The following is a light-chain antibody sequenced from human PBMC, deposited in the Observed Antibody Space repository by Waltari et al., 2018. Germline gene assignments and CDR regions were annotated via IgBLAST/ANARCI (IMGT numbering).Light chain of an antibody. J-gene: IGKJ2*01. V-gene: IGKV3-20*01. CDR1: QSLSSSY. CDR3: QQYDSTPYT. Sequence: EIVLTQSPDTLSLSPGARAAPSCRASQSLSSSYLAWYQQKPGQAPRLLIYGASSRATGIPDRFSGSGSETDFTLTISRLEPEDFAVYYCQQYDSTPYTFGQGTKLEIK. CDR2: GAS.